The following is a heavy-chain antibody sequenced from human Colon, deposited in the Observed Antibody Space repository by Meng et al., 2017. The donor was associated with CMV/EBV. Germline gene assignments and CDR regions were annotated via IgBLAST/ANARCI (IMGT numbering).Heavy chain of an antibody. CDR3: AKDTTSGSYIHHYGMDV. J-gene: IGHJ6*02. Sequence: GESLKISCAASGFTFSSHWMHWVRQAPGKGLVSVSRINTDGSYVTYADSVKGRFTISRDNAKNTLYLQMNSLRAEDTAVYYCAKDTTSGSYIHHYGMDVWGLGTTVTVSS. CDR2: INTDGSYV. V-gene: IGHV3-74*03. CDR1: GFTFSSHW. D-gene: IGHD1-26*01.